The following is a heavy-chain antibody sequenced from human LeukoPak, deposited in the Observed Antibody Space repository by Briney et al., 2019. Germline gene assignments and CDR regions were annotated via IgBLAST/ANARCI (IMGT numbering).Heavy chain of an antibody. CDR3: ARAFFGDYSNYYFDY. CDR1: GGTFCSYA. Sequence: SVKVSCKASGGTFCSYAISWVRQAPGQGLEWMGGIVPIFGTANYAQKFQGRVTITTDESTSTAYMELSSLRSEDTAVYYCARAFFGDYSNYYFDYWGQGTLVTVSS. D-gene: IGHD4-11*01. CDR2: IVPIFGTA. V-gene: IGHV1-69*05. J-gene: IGHJ4*02.